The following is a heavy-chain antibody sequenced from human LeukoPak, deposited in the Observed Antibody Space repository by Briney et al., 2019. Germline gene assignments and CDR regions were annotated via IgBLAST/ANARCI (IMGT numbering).Heavy chain of an antibody. CDR2: IYPGDSDT. D-gene: IGHD3-10*01. V-gene: IGHV5-51*01. Sequence: GESLKISCKGSGYSFTSYWIGWVRQMPGKGLEWMGIIYPGDSDTRYSPSFQGQVTISADKSISTAYLQWSSLKASDTAMYYCARLVLRGYYGSGSYPAPSYFDYWGQGTLVTVSS. CDR3: ARLVLRGYYGSGSYPAPSYFDY. CDR1: GYSFTSYW. J-gene: IGHJ4*02.